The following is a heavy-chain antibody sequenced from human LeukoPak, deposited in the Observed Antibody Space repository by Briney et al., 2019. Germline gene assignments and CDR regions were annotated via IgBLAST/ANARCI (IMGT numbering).Heavy chain of an antibody. CDR1: GFTFSSYA. CDR2: ISSSGSSM. J-gene: IGHJ4*02. CDR3: ASDQEFWSGRMGY. D-gene: IGHD3-3*01. Sequence: GGSLRLSCAASGFTFSSYAMSWVRQAPGKGLEWVSYISSSGSSMYYADSVKGRFTISRDNARNSLYLHLNSLRADDTAVYYCASDQEFWSGRMGYWGQGTLVTVSS. V-gene: IGHV3-48*04.